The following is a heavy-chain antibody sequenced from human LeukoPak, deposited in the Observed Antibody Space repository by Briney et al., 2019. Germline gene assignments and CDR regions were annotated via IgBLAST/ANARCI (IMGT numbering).Heavy chain of an antibody. Sequence: PGGSLRLSCAASGFTVSSTFMNWVRQAPGKGLEWVSVIYSSGTTFYADSVKGRFTISRDNSENTLYLQMNSLCAEDTPVYYCPRYGAYGYYLGYCGQGTLVTVSS. J-gene: IGHJ4*02. CDR3: PRYGAYGYYLGY. V-gene: IGHV3-66*01. D-gene: IGHD4-17*01. CDR2: IYSSGTT. CDR1: GFTVSSTF.